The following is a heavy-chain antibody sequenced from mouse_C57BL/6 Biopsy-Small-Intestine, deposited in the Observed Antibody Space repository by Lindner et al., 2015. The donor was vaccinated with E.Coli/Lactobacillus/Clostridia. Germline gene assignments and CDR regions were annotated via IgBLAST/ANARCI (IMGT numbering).Heavy chain of an antibody. CDR1: GYTFTDYY. D-gene: IGHD1-1*01. CDR3: ARDHGGSDYYYYANWFDP. Sequence: SVKVSCKASGYTFTDYYIQWVRLAPGQGLEWMGWMNPNSGGTDYAQKFQGRVSMTRDTSITTAYMELSSLRSDDTAVYYCARDHGGSDYYYYANWFDPWGQGTLVTVSS. V-gene: IGHV1S29*02. CDR2: MNPNSGGT. J-gene: IGHJ4*01.